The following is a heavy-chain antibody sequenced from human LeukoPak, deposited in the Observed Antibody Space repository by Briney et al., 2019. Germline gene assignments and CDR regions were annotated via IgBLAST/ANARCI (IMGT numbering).Heavy chain of an antibody. CDR2: INPSGGST. D-gene: IGHD1-26*01. CDR1: GYTFTSYY. V-gene: IGHV1-46*01. CDR3: AKEQVGARRSFDY. Sequence: GASVKVSCKASGYTFTSYYMHWVRQAPGQGLEWMGLINPSGGSTSYAQKFQGRVTMTRDTSTSTVYMELSSLRSEDTAVFYCAKEQVGARRSFDYWGRGTLVSVSS. J-gene: IGHJ4*02.